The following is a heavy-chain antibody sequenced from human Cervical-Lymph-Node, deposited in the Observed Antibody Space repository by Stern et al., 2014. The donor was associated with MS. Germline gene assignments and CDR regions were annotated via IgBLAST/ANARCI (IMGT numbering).Heavy chain of an antibody. V-gene: IGHV4-31*03. Sequence: VQLVESGPGLVKPSQTLSLTCTVSGGSISSGGDYWSWIRQQPGKGLEWVGFIYYSGSTYYNPSLKSRVTISVDTSKNQFSLKLSSVTAADTAVYYCARRSGSYSGWFDPWGQGTLVIVSS. D-gene: IGHD1-26*01. CDR2: IYYSGST. J-gene: IGHJ5*02. CDR1: GGSISSGGDY. CDR3: ARRSGSYSGWFDP.